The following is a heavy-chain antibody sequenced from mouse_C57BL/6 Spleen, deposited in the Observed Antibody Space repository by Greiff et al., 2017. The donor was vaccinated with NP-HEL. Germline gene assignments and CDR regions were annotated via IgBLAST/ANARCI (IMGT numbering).Heavy chain of an antibody. D-gene: IGHD5-1*01. Sequence: VKLQESGAELARPGASVKLSCKASGYTFTSYGISWVKQRTGQGLEWIGEIYPRSGNTYYNEKFKGKATLTADKSSSTAYMELRSLTSEDSAVYFCARGALPSMDYWGQGTSVTVSS. CDR2: IYPRSGNT. CDR1: GYTFTSYG. J-gene: IGHJ4*01. CDR3: ARGALPSMDY. V-gene: IGHV1-81*01.